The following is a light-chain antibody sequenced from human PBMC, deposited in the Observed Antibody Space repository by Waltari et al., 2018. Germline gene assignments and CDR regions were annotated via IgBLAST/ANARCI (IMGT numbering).Light chain of an antibody. Sequence: QSEPTQPPSVSGAPWPTATIPRTGSSTHIGPDYDLHCYQQLPGTAPKPTIYGNNNRPSAVPDRFSGSKSGTSASLAITGLQAEDEADYFCQSYDSSLSDSYVFGTGTKVTVL. J-gene: IGLJ1*01. CDR1: STHIGPDYD. CDR2: GNN. V-gene: IGLV1-40*01. CDR3: QSYDSSLSDSYV.